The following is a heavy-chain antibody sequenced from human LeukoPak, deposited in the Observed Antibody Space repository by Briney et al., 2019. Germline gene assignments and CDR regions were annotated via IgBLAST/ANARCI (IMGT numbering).Heavy chain of an antibody. Sequence: PGGSLRLSCAASGLTFTSYEMNWVRQAPGKGLEWVSYISSTGNTIYYADSVKGRFTISRDNAKNSLYLQMNSLRADDTAVYYCARGRQWLVPFDYWGQGTLVTVSS. CDR3: ARGRQWLVPFDY. V-gene: IGHV3-48*03. J-gene: IGHJ4*02. CDR2: ISSTGNTI. CDR1: GLTFTSYE. D-gene: IGHD6-19*01.